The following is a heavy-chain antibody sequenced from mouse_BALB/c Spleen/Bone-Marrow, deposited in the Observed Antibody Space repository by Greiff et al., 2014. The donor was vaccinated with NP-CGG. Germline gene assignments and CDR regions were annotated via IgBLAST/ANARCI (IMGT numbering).Heavy chain of an antibody. Sequence: QVQLQQSGAELVRPGTSVKVSCKASGYAFTNYLIEWVKQRPVQGLEWIGVINPGSGGANYNAKFKGKSTLTADKPSSTAYMQLSSLTSDDSAVYFCAREWTARAVDYWGQGTTLTVSS. V-gene: IGHV1-54*01. CDR2: INPGSGGA. D-gene: IGHD3-2*01. CDR3: AREWTARAVDY. J-gene: IGHJ2*01. CDR1: GYAFTNYL.